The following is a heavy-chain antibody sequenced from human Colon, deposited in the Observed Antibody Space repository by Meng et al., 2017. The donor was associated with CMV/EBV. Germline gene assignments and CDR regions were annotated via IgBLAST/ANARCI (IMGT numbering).Heavy chain of an antibody. Sequence: QVRLGQSGAEVKKPGASGKVSCKTSGYTFTNFGISWVRQAPGQGLEWMAYISPYNGDTNYAQRFQGRVALTTDTSTSTVYMELGSLTSDDTAMYYCARELARGGYWGQGTLVTVSS. CDR2: ISPYNGDT. CDR1: GYTFTNFG. CDR3: ARELARGGY. J-gene: IGHJ4*02. V-gene: IGHV1-18*01.